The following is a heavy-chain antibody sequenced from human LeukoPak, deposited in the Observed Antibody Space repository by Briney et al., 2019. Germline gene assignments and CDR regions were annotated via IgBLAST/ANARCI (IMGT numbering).Heavy chain of an antibody. D-gene: IGHD2-2*01. CDR2: ISGSGGST. CDR1: GFTFSSYG. CDR3: AKDGSEYCSSTSCFDGFDP. V-gene: IGHV3-23*01. Sequence: GGSLRLSCAASGFTFSSYGMSWVRQAPGKGLEWVSAISGSGGSTYYADSVKGRFTISRDNSKNTLYLQMNSLRAEDTAVYYCAKDGSEYCSSTSCFDGFDPWGQGTLVTVSS. J-gene: IGHJ5*02.